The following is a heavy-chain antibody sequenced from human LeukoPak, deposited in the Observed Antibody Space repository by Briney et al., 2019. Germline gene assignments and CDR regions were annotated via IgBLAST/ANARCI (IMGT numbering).Heavy chain of an antibody. Sequence: SSVKVSCKASGGTFSSYAISWVRQAPGQGLEWMGGIIPIFGTANYAQKFQGRVTITTDESTCTAYMELSSLRAEDTAVCYCARSVYYDILTHFDYWGQGTLVTVSP. D-gene: IGHD3-9*01. CDR1: GGTFSSYA. CDR3: ARSVYYDILTHFDY. V-gene: IGHV1-69*05. J-gene: IGHJ4*02. CDR2: IIPIFGTA.